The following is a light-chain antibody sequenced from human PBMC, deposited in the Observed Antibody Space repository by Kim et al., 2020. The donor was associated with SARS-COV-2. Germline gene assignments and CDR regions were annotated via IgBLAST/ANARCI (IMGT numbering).Light chain of an antibody. V-gene: IGKV1-8*01. CDR3: QQYYSYPRT. J-gene: IGKJ1*01. Sequence: ASTGDRVTISCRASQGISSYLAWYQQKPGKAPKLLIYAASTLQSGVPSRFSGSGSGTDFTLTISCLQSEDFATYYCQQYYSYPRTFGQGTKVDIK. CDR2: AAS. CDR1: QGISSY.